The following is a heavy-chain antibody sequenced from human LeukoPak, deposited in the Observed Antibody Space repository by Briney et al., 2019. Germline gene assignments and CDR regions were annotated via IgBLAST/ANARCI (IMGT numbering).Heavy chain of an antibody. D-gene: IGHD3-16*01. CDR2: ISGSGGST. J-gene: IGHJ4*02. V-gene: IGHV3-23*01. CDR3: AKSGVGGAIAIRRPFDY. Sequence: PGGSLRLSCAASGFTFRTYWMAWVRQAPGKGLEWVSTISGSGGSTYYADSVKGRFTISRDSSKNTVYLQVNSLRADDTAVYYCAKSGVGGAIAIRRPFDYWGQGTLVTVSS. CDR1: GFTFRTYW.